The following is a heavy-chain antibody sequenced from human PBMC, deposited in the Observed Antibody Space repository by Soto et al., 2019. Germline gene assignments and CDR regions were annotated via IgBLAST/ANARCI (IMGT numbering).Heavy chain of an antibody. D-gene: IGHD3-10*01. CDR1: GGSISSGGYY. CDR3: GRDGFMVRGVIPYGMDV. Sequence: PSETLSLTCTVSGGSISSGGYYWSWIRQHPGKGLEWIGYSYYSGSTYYNPSLKSRVTISVDTSKNQFSLKLSSVAAADTAVYYCGRDGFMVRGVIPYGMDVCGQGTPVTVSS. CDR2: SYYSGST. J-gene: IGHJ6*02. V-gene: IGHV4-31*03.